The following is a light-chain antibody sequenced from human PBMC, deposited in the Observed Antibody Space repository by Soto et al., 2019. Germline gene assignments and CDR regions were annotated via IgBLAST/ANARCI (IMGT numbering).Light chain of an antibody. CDR1: RDISSW. J-gene: IGKJ5*01. V-gene: IGKV1D-12*01. Sequence: DLQMTQSPSSVSASVGDSVTITCRASRDISSWLAWYQQRPGKAPKLLIYTASSLRSGIPLRFSGSASGTEFTLTISSLQREDFATYYCQQTHSFPPTFGQGTLLEI. CDR2: TAS. CDR3: QQTHSFPPT.